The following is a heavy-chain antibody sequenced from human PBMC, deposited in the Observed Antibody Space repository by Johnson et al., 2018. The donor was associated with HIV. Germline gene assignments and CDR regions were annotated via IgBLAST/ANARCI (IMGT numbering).Heavy chain of an antibody. Sequence: QVQLVESGGGVVQPGRSLRLSCAASGFTFSSYVIHWVRQAPGKGLEWVAFISYDGSNEYYADSVKGRFTISRDNSKNTLYLQMNSLRAEDTAVYYCAKDLFDGSGNSGAFDIWGQGTVFTVSS. V-gene: IGHV3-30*04. D-gene: IGHD3-10*01. CDR3: AKDLFDGSGNSGAFDI. J-gene: IGHJ3*02. CDR1: GFTFSSYV. CDR2: ISYDGSNE.